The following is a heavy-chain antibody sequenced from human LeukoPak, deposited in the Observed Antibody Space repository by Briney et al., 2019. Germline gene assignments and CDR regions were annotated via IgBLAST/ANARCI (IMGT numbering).Heavy chain of an antibody. Sequence: GGSLRLSCAASGFTFSSYGMHWVRQAPGKGLEWVAVISYDGSNKYYADSVKGRFTISRDNSKNTLYLQMNSLRAEDTAVYYCAKDQADIVVVVASYYYYHYGMDVWGKGTTVTVSS. D-gene: IGHD2-15*01. CDR2: ISYDGSNK. CDR1: GFTFSSYG. J-gene: IGHJ6*04. V-gene: IGHV3-30*18. CDR3: AKDQADIVVVVASYYYYHYGMDV.